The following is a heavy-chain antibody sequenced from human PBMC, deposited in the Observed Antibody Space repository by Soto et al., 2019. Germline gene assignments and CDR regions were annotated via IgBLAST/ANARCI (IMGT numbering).Heavy chain of an antibody. CDR3: ARDLDCSGGSCPYYYYYMDV. J-gene: IGHJ6*03. D-gene: IGHD2-15*01. CDR1: GFTFSSYS. V-gene: IGHV3-21*01. CDR2: ISSSSSYI. Sequence: PGGSLRLSCAASGFTFSSYSMNWVRQAPGKGLEWVSSISSSSSYIYYADSVKGRFTISRDNAKNSLYLQMNSLRAEDTAVYYCARDLDCSGGSCPYYYYYMDVWGKGTTVTVSS.